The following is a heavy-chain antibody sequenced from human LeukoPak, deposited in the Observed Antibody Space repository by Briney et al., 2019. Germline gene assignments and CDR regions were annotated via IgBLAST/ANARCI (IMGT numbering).Heavy chain of an antibody. D-gene: IGHD3-22*01. Sequence: AGGSLRLSCAASGFTFSNYWMHWVRQGPGKGLVWVSRINSDGSVTTYVDSVKGRFTISRDNAKNSLYLQMNSLRAEDMALYYCAKDRYYDSSGPFDYWGQGTLVTVSS. CDR1: GFTFSNYW. J-gene: IGHJ4*02. CDR2: INSDGSVT. CDR3: AKDRYYDSSGPFDY. V-gene: IGHV3-74*01.